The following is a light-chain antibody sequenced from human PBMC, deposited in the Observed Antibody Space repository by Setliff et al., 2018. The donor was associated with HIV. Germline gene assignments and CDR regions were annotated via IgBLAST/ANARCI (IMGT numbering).Light chain of an antibody. CDR3: SSYAGNDNFV. CDR1: SRDVGGYNW. J-gene: IGLJ1*01. Sequence: QSALAQPASVSGSPGQSITISCTGTSRDVGGYNWVSWYQQHPGKAPKLMIYEVSNRPSGVPDRFSGSKSGNTASLTVSGLQAEDEGDYYCSSYAGNDNFVFGTGTKVTV. CDR2: EVS. V-gene: IGLV2-8*01.